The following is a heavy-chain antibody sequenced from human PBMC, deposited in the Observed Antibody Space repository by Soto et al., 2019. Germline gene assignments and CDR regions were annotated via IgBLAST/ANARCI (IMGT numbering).Heavy chain of an antibody. CDR1: GDSVSPHYY. CDR2: VFLTGTT. V-gene: IGHV4-4*02. CDR3: ARSAGCYAVQS. D-gene: IGHD3-22*01. Sequence: QVQLQESGPGLVKPSGTLSLTCAVSGDSVSPHYYLFWVRLPPGKGLEWFGEVFLTGTTSYTPSLRSRVTISMDKSNNQFSLDLSYVTAAHTAGYYCARSAGCYAVQSWGPGTLVIVSS. J-gene: IGHJ5*02.